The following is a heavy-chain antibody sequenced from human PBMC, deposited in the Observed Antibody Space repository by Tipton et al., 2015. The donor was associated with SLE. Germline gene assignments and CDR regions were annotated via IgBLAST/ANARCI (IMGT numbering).Heavy chain of an antibody. CDR3: ARDLGITGTTPRGMDV. V-gene: IGHV4-34*01. D-gene: IGHD1-20*01. Sequence: TLSLTCAVYGGSSSGYYWSWIRQPPGKGLEWIGEINHSGSTNYNPSLKSRVTISVDTSKNQFSLKLSSVTAADTAVYYCARDLGITGTTPRGMDVWGQGTTVTVSS. CDR1: GGSSSGYY. J-gene: IGHJ6*02. CDR2: INHSGST.